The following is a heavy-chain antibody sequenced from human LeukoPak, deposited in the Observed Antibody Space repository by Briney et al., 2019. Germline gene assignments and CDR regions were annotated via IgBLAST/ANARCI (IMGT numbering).Heavy chain of an antibody. CDR1: GFTFSNFW. D-gene: IGHD5-24*01. J-gene: IGHJ4*02. V-gene: IGHV3-7*03. CDR2: IRYNGIEK. CDR3: ATYRWPGD. Sequence: GGSLRLSCEASGFTFSNFWMTWVRQAPGKGLEWITNIRYNGIEKHYADSVKGRFTISRDNAKNSLYLQMNSLRAEDTAIYYCATYRWPGDWGQGTLVTVSS.